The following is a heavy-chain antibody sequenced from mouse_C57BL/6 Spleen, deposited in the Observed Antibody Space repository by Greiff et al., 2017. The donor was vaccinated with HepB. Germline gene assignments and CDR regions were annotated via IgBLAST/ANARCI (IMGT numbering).Heavy chain of an antibody. CDR3: ARGGLLRWFDD. CDR1: GYTFTSYW. Sequence: QVQLQQPGAELVMPGASVKLSCKASGYTFTSYWMHWVKQRPGQGLEWIGEIDPSDSYTNYNQKFKGKSTLTVDKSSSTAYMQLSSLTAEDAAFYYCARGGLLRWFDDGGQGTTLTVSS. CDR2: IDPSDSYT. D-gene: IGHD1-1*01. V-gene: IGHV1-69*01. J-gene: IGHJ2*01.